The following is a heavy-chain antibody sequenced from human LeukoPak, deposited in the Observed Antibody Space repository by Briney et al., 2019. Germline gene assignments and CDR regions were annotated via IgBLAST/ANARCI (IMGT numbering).Heavy chain of an antibody. CDR2: IYYSGST. CDR3: ARGLYYYYMDV. J-gene: IGHJ6*03. CDR1: GGSISSYY. Sequence: SETLSLTCTVSGGSISSYYWSWIRQPPGKGLEWIGYIYYSGSTNYNPSLKSRVTISVDTSKNQFSLKLSSVTAADTAVYYCARGLYYYYMDVWGKGTTVTVSS. V-gene: IGHV4-59*12.